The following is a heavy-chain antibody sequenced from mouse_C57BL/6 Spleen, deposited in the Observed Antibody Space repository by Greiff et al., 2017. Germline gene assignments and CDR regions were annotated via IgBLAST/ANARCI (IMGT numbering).Heavy chain of an antibody. Sequence: QVQLKESGAELVRPGASVKLSCKASGYTFTDYYINWVKQRPGQGLEWIARIYPGSGNTYYNEKFTGKATLTAEKSSSTAYMQLSSLTSEDSAVYFCARNNYGGAMDYWGQGTSVTVSS. J-gene: IGHJ4*01. D-gene: IGHD1-1*01. CDR1: GYTFTDYY. V-gene: IGHV1-76*01. CDR3: ARNNYGGAMDY. CDR2: IYPGSGNT.